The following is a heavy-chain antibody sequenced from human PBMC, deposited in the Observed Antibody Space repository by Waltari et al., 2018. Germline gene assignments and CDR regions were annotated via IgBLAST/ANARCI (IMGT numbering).Heavy chain of an antibody. Sequence: EVQLVESGGGLMQTGGSLRLTCAAYGFTVSNNYMSWVRQAPGKGLEWVSVIYSGGTTHYADSVKGRFTISRDNSKNTLYLQMNSLRAEDTAVYYCARGAPRDWGQGTLVTVSS. V-gene: IGHV3-53*01. CDR1: GFTVSNNY. CDR3: ARGAPRD. CDR2: IYSGGTT. J-gene: IGHJ4*02.